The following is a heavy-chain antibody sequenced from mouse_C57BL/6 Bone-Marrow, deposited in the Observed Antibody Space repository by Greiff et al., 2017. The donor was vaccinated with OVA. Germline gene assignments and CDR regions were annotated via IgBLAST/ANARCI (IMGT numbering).Heavy chain of an antibody. V-gene: IGHV1-54*01. Sequence: QVQLQQSGAELVRPGTSVKVSCKASGYAFTNYLIEWVKQRPGQGLEWIGVINPGSGGTNDNEKFKGKATLTADKSSSTAYMQLSSLTSEDSAVYFCARLRLGAMDYWGQGTSVTVSS. CDR3: ARLRLGAMDY. CDR1: GYAFTNYL. CDR2: INPGSGGT. D-gene: IGHD3-2*02. J-gene: IGHJ4*01.